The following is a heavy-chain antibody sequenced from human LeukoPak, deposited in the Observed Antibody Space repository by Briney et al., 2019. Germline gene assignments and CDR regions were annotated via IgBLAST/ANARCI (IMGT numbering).Heavy chain of an antibody. CDR1: GYTFTGYY. Sequence: ASVKVSCKASGYTFTGYYMHWVRQAPGQGLEWMGWINPNSGGTNYAQKFQGRVTMTRDTSISTAYMELSRLRSDDTAVYYCAREVDIVVVPAAIGPYFQHWGQGTLVTVSS. CDR2: INPNSGGT. CDR3: AREVDIVVVPAAIGPYFQH. V-gene: IGHV1-2*02. J-gene: IGHJ1*01. D-gene: IGHD2-2*01.